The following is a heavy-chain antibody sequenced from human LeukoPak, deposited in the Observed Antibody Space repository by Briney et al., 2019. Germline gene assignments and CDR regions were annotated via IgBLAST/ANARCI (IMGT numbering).Heavy chain of an antibody. V-gene: IGHV3-9*01. CDR2: ISWNSGSI. Sequence: GGSLRLSCAASGFTFDDYAMHWVRQAPGKGLEWVSGISWNSGSIGYADSVKGRFTISRDNAKNSLYLQMNSLRAEDTAVYYCARDLGGALDYWGQGTLVTVSS. J-gene: IGHJ4*02. D-gene: IGHD3-16*01. CDR1: GFTFDDYA. CDR3: ARDLGGALDY.